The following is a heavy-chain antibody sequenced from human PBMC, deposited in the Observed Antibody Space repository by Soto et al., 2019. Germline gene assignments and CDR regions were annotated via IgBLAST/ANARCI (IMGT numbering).Heavy chain of an antibody. J-gene: IGHJ6*02. V-gene: IGHV5-51*01. D-gene: IGHD2-2*01. CDR1: GYSFTSYW. CDR3: ARHSTQVPAAISANYYFGMDV. Sequence: HGESLKISCKGSGYSFTSYWIGWVRQMPGKGLEWMGIIYPGDSDTRYSPSFQGQVTISADKSISTAYLQWSSLKASDTAMYYCARHSTQVPAAISANYYFGMDVWGQGTTVTVSS. CDR2: IYPGDSDT.